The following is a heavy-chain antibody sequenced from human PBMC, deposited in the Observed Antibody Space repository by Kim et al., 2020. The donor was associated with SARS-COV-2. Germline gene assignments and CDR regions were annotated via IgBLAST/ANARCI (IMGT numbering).Heavy chain of an antibody. D-gene: IGHD3-10*01. V-gene: IGHV3-30*18. J-gene: IGHJ6*03. CDR1: GFTFSSYG. CDR2: ISYDGSNK. CDR3: AKDFWYYGSGSYYNEYYYYMDV. Sequence: GGSLRLSCAASGFTFSSYGMHWVRQAPGKGLEWVAVISYDGSNKYYADSVKGRFTISRDNSKNTLYLQMNSLRAEDTAVYYCAKDFWYYGSGSYYNEYYYYMDVWGKGTTVTVSS.